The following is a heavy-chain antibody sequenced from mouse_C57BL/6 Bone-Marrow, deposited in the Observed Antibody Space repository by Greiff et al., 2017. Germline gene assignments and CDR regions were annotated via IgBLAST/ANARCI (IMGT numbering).Heavy chain of an antibody. CDR2: IYPGDGDT. J-gene: IGHJ1*03. Sequence: VQLQQSGAELVKPGASVKISCKASGYAFSSYWMNWVKQRPGKGLEWIGQIYPGDGDTNYNGKFKGKATLTADKSSSTAYMQLSSLTSEDSAVYFLGRKGGYYGSSYGYFDVWGTGTTVTVSS. CDR1: GYAFSSYW. V-gene: IGHV1-80*01. CDR3: GRKGGYYGSSYGYFDV. D-gene: IGHD1-1*01.